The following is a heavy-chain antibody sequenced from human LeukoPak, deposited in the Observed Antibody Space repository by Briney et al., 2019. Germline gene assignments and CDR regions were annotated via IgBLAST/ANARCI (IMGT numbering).Heavy chain of an antibody. D-gene: IGHD3-10*01. J-gene: IGHJ4*02. CDR1: GFTFNGYS. Sequence: GGSLRLSCTASGFTFNGYSMSWVRQAPGKGLEWVSAISGSGGSTYYADSVKGRFTISRDNSKNTLYLQMNSLRAEDTALYYCARADYFGSGSHNYFDYWGQGTLVTVSS. CDR3: ARADYFGSGSHNYFDY. V-gene: IGHV3-23*01. CDR2: ISGSGGST.